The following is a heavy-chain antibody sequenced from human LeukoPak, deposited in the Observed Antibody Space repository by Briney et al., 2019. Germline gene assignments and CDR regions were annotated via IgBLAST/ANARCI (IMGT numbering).Heavy chain of an antibody. CDR2: IDANNGDT. Sequence: ASVKISCKASGYTFRGNYIHWLRQAPGQGPEWMGWIDANNGDTKSAQKFQGRVTMSRDTSISTAYMDLSSLSPDDAAVYYCARDPSSVTLYFSDYRGQGTLVTVSS. D-gene: IGHD4-11*01. J-gene: IGHJ4*02. CDR3: ARDPSSVTLYFSDY. V-gene: IGHV1-2*02. CDR1: GYTFRGNY.